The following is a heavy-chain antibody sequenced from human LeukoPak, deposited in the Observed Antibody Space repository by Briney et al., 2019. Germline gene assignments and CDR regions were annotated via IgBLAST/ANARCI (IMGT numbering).Heavy chain of an antibody. CDR3: ARARRGYNYQGNWFDP. V-gene: IGHV4-34*01. J-gene: IGHJ5*02. Sequence: SETLSLTCAVYGGSFSGYYWSWIRQPPGKGLDWIGEINHSGSTNYNPSLKSRVTISVDTSKNQFSLKLSSVTAADTAVYYCARARRGYNYQGNWFDPWGQGTLVTVSS. D-gene: IGHD5-18*01. CDR1: GGSFSGYY. CDR2: INHSGST.